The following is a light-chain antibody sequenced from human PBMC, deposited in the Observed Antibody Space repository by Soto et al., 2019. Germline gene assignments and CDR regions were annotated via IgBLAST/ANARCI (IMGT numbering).Light chain of an antibody. CDR3: QQRSNWLT. V-gene: IGKV3-11*01. Sequence: EIVLTQSPATLSLSPGERATLSCRASQSVGSSLAWYQQNPGQAPRLLIYDASNRATGIPARFSGSGSGTDFTLTISSLEPEDFAVYYCQQRSNWLTFGGGTTVEIK. CDR1: QSVGSS. J-gene: IGKJ4*01. CDR2: DAS.